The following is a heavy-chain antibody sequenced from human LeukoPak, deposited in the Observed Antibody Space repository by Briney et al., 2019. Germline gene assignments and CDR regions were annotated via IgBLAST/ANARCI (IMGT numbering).Heavy chain of an antibody. Sequence: GGSLTLSCAGSGFSFSTYSMNWVRQAPGKGLEWVSGITGSGANTYYADSVKGRFTISRDNSKNTLYLRMNSLRAEDTAVYYCYYYDSSGFYPQTKIDYWDQGTLVTVSS. V-gene: IGHV3-23*01. D-gene: IGHD3-22*01. CDR1: GFSFSTYS. CDR2: ITGSGANT. CDR3: YYYDSSGFYPQTKIDY. J-gene: IGHJ4*02.